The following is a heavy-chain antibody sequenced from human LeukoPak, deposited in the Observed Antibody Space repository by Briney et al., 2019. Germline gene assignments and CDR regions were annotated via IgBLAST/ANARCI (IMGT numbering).Heavy chain of an antibody. CDR2: INPNSGGT. CDR3: ARVPQGSSWDGFDY. J-gene: IGHJ4*02. V-gene: IGHV1-2*02. Sequence: ASVKVSCKASGYTFTGYYIHWVRQAPGQGLEWMGWINPNSGGTTYAQKFQGRVTMTRDTSISTAYMELSRLRSDDTAVYYCARVPQGSSWDGFDYWGQGTLVTVSS. CDR1: GYTFTGYY. D-gene: IGHD6-13*01.